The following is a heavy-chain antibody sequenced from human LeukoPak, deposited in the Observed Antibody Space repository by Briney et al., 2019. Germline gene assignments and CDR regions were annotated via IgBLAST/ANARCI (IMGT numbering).Heavy chain of an antibody. V-gene: IGHV4-4*07. J-gene: IGHJ4*02. D-gene: IGHD4-17*01. Sequence: SETLSLTCAVYGGSFSGYYWSWIRQPAGKGLEWIGRIYTSGSTNYNPSLKSRVTISVDTSKNQFSLKLSSVTAADTAVYNCARDRVGDYGDYGTDYWGQGTLVTVSS. CDR2: IYTSGST. CDR1: GGSFSGYY. CDR3: ARDRVGDYGDYGTDY.